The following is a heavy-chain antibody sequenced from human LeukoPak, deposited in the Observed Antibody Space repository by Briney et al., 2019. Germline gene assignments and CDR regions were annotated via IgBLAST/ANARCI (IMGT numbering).Heavy chain of an antibody. CDR1: GFTFSSYE. J-gene: IGHJ6*04. V-gene: IGHV3-48*03. CDR2: ISSSGSTI. CDR3: AELGITMIGGV. Sequence: GGSLRLSCAASGFTFSSYEMNWVRQAPGKGLEWVSYISSSGSTIWYADSVKGRFTISRDNAKNSLYLQMNSLRAEDTAVYYCAELGITMIGGVWGKGTTVTISS. D-gene: IGHD3-10*02.